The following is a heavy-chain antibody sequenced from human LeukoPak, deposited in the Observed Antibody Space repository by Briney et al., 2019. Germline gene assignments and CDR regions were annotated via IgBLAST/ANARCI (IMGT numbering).Heavy chain of an antibody. CDR2: IKQDGSEK. D-gene: IGHD3-10*01. J-gene: IGHJ4*02. CDR1: GFTFSSHW. V-gene: IGHV3-7*01. CDR3: ARVQRVTFPLNYYFDY. Sequence: TGGSLRLSCAASGFTFSSHWMSWVRQAPGKGLEWVANIKQDGSEKYYVDSVKGRFTISRDNAKNSLYLQMNSLRAEDTAVYYCARVQRVTFPLNYYFDYWGQGTLVTVSS.